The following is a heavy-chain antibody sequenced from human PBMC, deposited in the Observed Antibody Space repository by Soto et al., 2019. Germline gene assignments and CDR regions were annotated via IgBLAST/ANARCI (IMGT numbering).Heavy chain of an antibody. CDR1: GGSFSGYF. Sequence: QVHLQQWGAGLLKPSETLSLTCAVYGGSFSGYFWNWVRQPPGKGRGWIGEINHSGSTKYNPSLKSRVTLSVDTSKNQFSLRVFSVTAADTAVYYCARDLSGYYYGMDVWGQGTTVTVS. CDR3: ARDLSGYYYGMDV. V-gene: IGHV4-34*01. J-gene: IGHJ6*02. CDR2: INHSGST.